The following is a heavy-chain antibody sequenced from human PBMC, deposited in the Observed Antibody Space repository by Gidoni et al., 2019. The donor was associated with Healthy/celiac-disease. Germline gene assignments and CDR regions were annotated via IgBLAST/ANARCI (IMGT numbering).Heavy chain of an antibody. J-gene: IGHJ6*02. CDR2: INHSGST. V-gene: IGHV4-34*01. Sequence: QVQLQQWGAGLLKPAQTLSLTCAVYGGSFSVYYCSWIRPPPGKGLEWIGEINHSGSTNYNPSLKSRVTISVDTSKNQFSLKLSSVTAADTAVYYCARGVLRITMVRGVIPERRLDGMDVWGQGTTVTVSS. D-gene: IGHD3-10*01. CDR1: GGSFSVYY. CDR3: ARGVLRITMVRGVIPERRLDGMDV.